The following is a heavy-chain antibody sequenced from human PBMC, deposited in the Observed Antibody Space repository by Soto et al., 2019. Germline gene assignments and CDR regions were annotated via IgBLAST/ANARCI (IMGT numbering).Heavy chain of an antibody. CDR2: INAGNGNT. J-gene: IGHJ5*02. CDR3: ARGGYDFWSGYYISDP. Sequence: GASVKVSCKASGYTFTNYAMHWVRQAPGQRLEWMGWINAGNGNTKYSQKFQGRVTITRDTSASTAYMELSSLRSEDTAVYYCARGGYDFWSGYYISDPWGQGTLVTVSS. CDR1: GYTFTNYA. D-gene: IGHD3-3*01. V-gene: IGHV1-3*01.